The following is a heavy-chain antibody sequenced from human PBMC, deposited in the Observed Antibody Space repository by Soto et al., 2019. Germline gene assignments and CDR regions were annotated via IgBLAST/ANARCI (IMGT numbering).Heavy chain of an antibody. J-gene: IGHJ5*02. CDR1: GGSFSGFY. CDR2: INHSGST. D-gene: IGHD2-2*01. CDR3: ARQYQPLLSWFDP. V-gene: IGHV4-34*01. Sequence: PSETLSLTCAVYGGSFSGFYWSSIRQPPGKGLEWIGEINHSGSTNYNPSLKSRVTISVDTSKNQFSPKLSSVTAAATAVYYCARQYQPLLSWFDPGGQGTLVTVSS.